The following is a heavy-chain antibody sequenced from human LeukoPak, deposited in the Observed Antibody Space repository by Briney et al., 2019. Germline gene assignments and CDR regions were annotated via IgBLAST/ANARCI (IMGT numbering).Heavy chain of an antibody. CDR2: ISTSSSYI. Sequence: GGSLRLSCAASGFTFSSYSMNWVRQAPGKGLEWVSFISTSSSYIYYADSVKGRFTISRDNARNSLDLQMNSLRAEDTAVYYCARASSSWYYFDYWGQGTLVIVSS. J-gene: IGHJ4*02. CDR1: GFTFSSYS. CDR3: ARASSSWYYFDY. V-gene: IGHV3-21*01. D-gene: IGHD6-13*01.